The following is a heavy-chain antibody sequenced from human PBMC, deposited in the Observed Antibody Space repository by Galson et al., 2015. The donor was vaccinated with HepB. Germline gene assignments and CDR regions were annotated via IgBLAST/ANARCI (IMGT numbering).Heavy chain of an antibody. CDR1: GFTFSGYS. V-gene: IGHV3-21*01. Sequence: SLRLSCAASGFTFSGYSMNWVRQAPGKGLEWVSSISFTNNFINYADSVTGRFTISGDKAKNSLYLQMSGLRAEDTAVYYCARDARPRYGPLPGFHVFDYWGQGILVAVSS. J-gene: IGHJ4*02. CDR2: ISFTNNFI. CDR3: ARDARPRYGPLPGFHVFDY. D-gene: IGHD3-9*01.